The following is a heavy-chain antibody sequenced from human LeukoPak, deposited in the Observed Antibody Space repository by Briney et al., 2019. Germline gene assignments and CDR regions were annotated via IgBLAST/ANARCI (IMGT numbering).Heavy chain of an antibody. V-gene: IGHV3-23*01. CDR2: IALNGGDT. Sequence: GGSLRLSCAVSGFIFSKYGMTWLRQAPGKGLEWVSGIALNGGDTDYADSVRGRFTISRDNFQNSLYLQMNSLRAEDTAVYYCAKDLLGTAVFWGQGTMVTVSS. D-gene: IGHD2/OR15-2a*01. CDR3: AKDLLGTAVF. J-gene: IGHJ3*01. CDR1: GFIFSKYG.